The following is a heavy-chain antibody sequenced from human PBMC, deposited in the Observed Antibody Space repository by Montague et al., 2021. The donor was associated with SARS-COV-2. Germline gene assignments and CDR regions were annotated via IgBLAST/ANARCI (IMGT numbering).Heavy chain of an antibody. V-gene: IGHV4-59*11. CDR1: GGSISSHY. D-gene: IGHD3-10*01. Sequence: SETLSLTCAVAGGSISSHYWSFIRQPPGKGLEWIAYINYMGGTNXNPSLKSRVTISVDTSKNHFSLQLRSVTPADTAVYFCARATSVRGAVNWFDPWGQGTLVTVSS. CDR3: ARATSVRGAVNWFDP. J-gene: IGHJ5*02. CDR2: INYMGGT.